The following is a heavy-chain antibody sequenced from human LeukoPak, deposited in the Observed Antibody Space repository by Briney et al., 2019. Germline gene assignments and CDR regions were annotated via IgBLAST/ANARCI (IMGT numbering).Heavy chain of an antibody. V-gene: IGHV5-10-1*01. CDR3: AARDSSGYPDY. CDR2: IDPSDSYT. J-gene: IGHJ4*02. D-gene: IGHD3-22*01. CDR1: GYSFTSYW. Sequence: GESLKISCKGSGYSFTSYWISWVRQLPGKGREWMGRIDPSDSYTNYRPSFQGHVTISADKSISTAYLQWSSLKASDTAMYYCAARDSSGYPDYWGQGTLVTVSS.